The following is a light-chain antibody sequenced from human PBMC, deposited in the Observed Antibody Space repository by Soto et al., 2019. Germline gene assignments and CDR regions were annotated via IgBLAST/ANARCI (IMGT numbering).Light chain of an antibody. CDR2: EVS. J-gene: IGLJ1*01. CDR1: SSDVGGYNY. Sequence: QSALTQPTSASGPPGQSVTISCTGTSSDVGGYNYISWYQQHPGKAPKLMIYEVSKRPSGVPDRFSGSKSGNTASLTVSGLQAEDEADYYCSSYAGSNNYVFGTGTKLTVL. CDR3: SSYAGSNNYV. V-gene: IGLV2-8*01.